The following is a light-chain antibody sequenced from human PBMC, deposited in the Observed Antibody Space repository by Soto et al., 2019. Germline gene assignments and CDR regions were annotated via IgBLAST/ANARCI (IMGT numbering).Light chain of an antibody. J-gene: IGKJ1*01. CDR1: QSISSW. Sequence: IQVTQSPFSLSASVGDRVTITCRASQSISSWLAWYQQKPGKAPKLLIYDASSLESGVPSRFSGSGSGTEFTLTISSLQPDDFTTYYCQHYGGMWAFGQGTKVDIK. CDR3: QHYGGMWA. V-gene: IGKV1-5*01. CDR2: DAS.